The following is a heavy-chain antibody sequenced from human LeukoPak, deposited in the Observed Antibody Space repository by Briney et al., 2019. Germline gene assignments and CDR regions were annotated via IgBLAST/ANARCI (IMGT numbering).Heavy chain of an antibody. D-gene: IGHD6-19*01. V-gene: IGHV3-30*02. CDR1: GFTVSSNY. Sequence: GGSLRLSCAASGFTVSSNYMSWVRQAPGKGLEWVAFIRYDGSNKYYADSVKGRFTISRDNSKNTLYLQMNSLRAEDTAVYYCAKDRGSGWYRVDYWGQGTLVTVSS. J-gene: IGHJ4*02. CDR3: AKDRGSGWYRVDY. CDR2: IRYDGSNK.